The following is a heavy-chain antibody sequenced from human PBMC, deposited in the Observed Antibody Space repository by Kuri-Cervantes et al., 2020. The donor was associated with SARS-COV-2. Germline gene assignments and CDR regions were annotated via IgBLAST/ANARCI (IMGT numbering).Heavy chain of an antibody. D-gene: IGHD4-17*01. V-gene: IGHV1-69*04. CDR2: IIPILGIA. Sequence: SVKVSCKASGGTFSSYAISWVRQAPGQGLEWMGRIIPILGIANYAQKFQGRVTITGDNSTSTAYMELSSLRSEDTALYYCARAISVTPNLWASGPKSYYYYALDVWGQGTAVTVSS. CDR1: GGTFSSYA. CDR3: ARAISVTPNLWASGPKSYYYYALDV. J-gene: IGHJ6*02.